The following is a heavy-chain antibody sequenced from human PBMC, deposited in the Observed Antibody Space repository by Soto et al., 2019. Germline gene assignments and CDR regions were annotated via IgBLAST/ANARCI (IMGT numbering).Heavy chain of an antibody. CDR3: AKNGQWLATPPEA. CDR1: GFSFGTFV. V-gene: IGHV3-23*01. CDR2: ITDSGYTA. D-gene: IGHD6-19*01. J-gene: IGHJ4*02. Sequence: EMQLLESGGASVQPGGSLRLSCAASGFSFGTFVMTWFRQAPGGGLERVSSITDSGYTASYAETVEGRFTVSRDNSKNILHLQMNDLRVEDTATYYCAKNGQWLATPPEAWGQGTLVTVSS.